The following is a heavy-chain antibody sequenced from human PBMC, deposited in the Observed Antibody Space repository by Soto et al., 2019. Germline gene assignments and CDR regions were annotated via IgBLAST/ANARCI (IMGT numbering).Heavy chain of an antibody. V-gene: IGHV3-30*18. Sequence: GGSLRLSCAASGFTFNIYGMHWVRQAPDKGLEWVALISYDGSNQYYADSVKGRFTIFRDNSKNTLFLQMNSLRADDTAVYYCAKDQASGQGSFDSWGQGTLVTVSS. CDR2: ISYDGSNQ. J-gene: IGHJ4*02. CDR3: AKDQASGQGSFDS. CDR1: GFTFNIYG.